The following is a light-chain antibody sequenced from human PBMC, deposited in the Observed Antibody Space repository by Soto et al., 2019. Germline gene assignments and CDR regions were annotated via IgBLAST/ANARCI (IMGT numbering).Light chain of an antibody. J-gene: IGKJ2*01. V-gene: IGKV1-39*01. Sequence: IPMTQSPSSLSASVGDRATITCRASQSISSHLNWYQQKPGTAPKLLIYVASSLQSGVPSRFTGSGSGTDFTLTISSLQPEDFAIYYCQQSDSTPYTFGQGTKLEIK. CDR2: VAS. CDR3: QQSDSTPYT. CDR1: QSISSH.